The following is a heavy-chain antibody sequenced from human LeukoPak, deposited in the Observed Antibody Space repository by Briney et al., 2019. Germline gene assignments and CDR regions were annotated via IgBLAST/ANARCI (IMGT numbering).Heavy chain of an antibody. CDR1: GFTFRSYE. Sequence: GGSLRLSCAASGFTFRSYEMNWVRQAPGKGLEWVSYISSRGTTTYYADSVRGRLTVSRDNAKNSLCLQMNSLRAEDTAIYYCARDRDGDFWGQGTMVTVSS. V-gene: IGHV3-48*03. CDR2: ISSRGTTT. CDR3: ARDRDGDF. J-gene: IGHJ4*02.